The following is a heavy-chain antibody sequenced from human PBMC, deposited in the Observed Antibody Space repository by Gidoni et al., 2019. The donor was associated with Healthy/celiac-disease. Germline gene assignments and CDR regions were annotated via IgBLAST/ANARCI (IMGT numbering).Heavy chain of an antibody. Sequence: QVQLVQSGAEVKKPGSSVKVSCKASGGTFSSYAISWVRQAPGQGLEWMGGIIPIFGTANDAQKFQGRITSTADESTSTAYMELSSLRSEDTAVYYCARVVVAAMDYYYYGMYVWGQGTTVTVSS. CDR2: IIPIFGTA. J-gene: IGHJ6*02. CDR1: GGTFSSYA. V-gene: IGHV1-69*01. D-gene: IGHD2-15*01. CDR3: ARVVVAAMDYYYYGMYV.